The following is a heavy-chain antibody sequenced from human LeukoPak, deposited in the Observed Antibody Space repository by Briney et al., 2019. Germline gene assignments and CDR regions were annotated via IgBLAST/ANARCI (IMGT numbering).Heavy chain of an antibody. CDR2: IIPIFGTA. V-gene: IGHV1-69*05. D-gene: IGHD1-26*01. CDR1: GGTFSSYA. J-gene: IGHJ5*02. CDR3: ARDNSVGDNAWWFDP. Sequence: SVKVSCKASGGTFSSYAISWVRQAPGQGLEWMGGIIPIFGTANYAQKFQGRVTMTRDTSISTAYTELSSLRSEDTATYYCARDNSVGDNAWWFDPWGQGTLVTVSS.